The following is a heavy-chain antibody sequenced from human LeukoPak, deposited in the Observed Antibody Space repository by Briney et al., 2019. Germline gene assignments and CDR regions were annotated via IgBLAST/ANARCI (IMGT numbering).Heavy chain of an antibody. Sequence: PGGSLRLSCEVSGFIVSEHALSWVRQAPGEGLEWVSGIIDVGDKYYADSVKGRFTISRDRSKNTVYLQMNSLRAEDTAVYYCARGGLGSYYMGDYFDYWGQGTLVTVSS. CDR2: IIDVGDK. V-gene: IGHV3-23*01. CDR3: ARGGLGSYYMGDYFDY. J-gene: IGHJ4*02. D-gene: IGHD2-15*01. CDR1: GFIVSEHA.